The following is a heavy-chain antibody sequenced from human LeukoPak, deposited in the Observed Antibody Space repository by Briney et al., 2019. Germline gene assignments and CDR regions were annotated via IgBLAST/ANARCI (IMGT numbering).Heavy chain of an antibody. Sequence: GGSLRLSCTASGFSVSDNYMNWVRQAPGKGLKWFSVIYSGGSMYYADSMKGRFIISRDTSKNTVFLQIDSLRVEDTAVYYCARGQPQSSLFDRSGPLSVWGQGNLVTVSP. D-gene: IGHD6-19*01. J-gene: IGHJ1*01. CDR1: GFSVSDNY. V-gene: IGHV3-66*01. CDR3: ARGQPQSSLFDRSGPLSV. CDR2: IYSGGSM.